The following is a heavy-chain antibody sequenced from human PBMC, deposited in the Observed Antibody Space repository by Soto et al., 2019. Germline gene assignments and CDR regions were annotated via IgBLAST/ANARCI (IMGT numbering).Heavy chain of an antibody. Sequence: NPSETLSLTCTVSGASISSDYYYWGWIRQPPGKGLEWIGIINYRGSTYHSPSLNSRVTISVDTSKNQFSVRLTSVTAADTAVYYCARHRPSRYYVTSGYLPDYWGQGALVTVSS. CDR1: GASISSDYYY. CDR3: ARHRPSRYYVTSGYLPDY. D-gene: IGHD3-22*01. V-gene: IGHV4-39*01. J-gene: IGHJ4*02. CDR2: INYRGST.